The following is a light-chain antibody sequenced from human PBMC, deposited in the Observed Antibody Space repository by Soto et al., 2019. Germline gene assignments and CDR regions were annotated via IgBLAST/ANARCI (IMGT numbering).Light chain of an antibody. V-gene: IGKV3-20*01. J-gene: IGKJ5*01. CDR1: QSVSSDY. CDR3: QQSSRSPVT. CDR2: GAS. Sequence: EIVLTQSPGTLSLSPGERVGLSCRASQSVSSDYLAWYQQKPGQAPRLLMSGASTRAPAIPDRFSGSGSGTDFTLTISRLEPGDFAVYFCQQSSRSPVTFGQGTRLEIK.